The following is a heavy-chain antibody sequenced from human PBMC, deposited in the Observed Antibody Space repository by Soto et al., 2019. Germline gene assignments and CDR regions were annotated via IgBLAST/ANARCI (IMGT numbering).Heavy chain of an antibody. V-gene: IGHV3-15*01. Sequence: AGGSLRLSCAVSGFTFNNAWMNWVRQAPGKGLEWIGRIKSKPSGGTTDYAAPVKGRFIISRDDSKNTLSLQMNSLKIEDTAVYYCTADVPFGSPFTDYWGQGTLVTVSS. CDR1: GFTFNNAW. CDR2: IKSKPSGGTT. D-gene: IGHD3-10*01. CDR3: TADVPFGSPFTDY. J-gene: IGHJ4*02.